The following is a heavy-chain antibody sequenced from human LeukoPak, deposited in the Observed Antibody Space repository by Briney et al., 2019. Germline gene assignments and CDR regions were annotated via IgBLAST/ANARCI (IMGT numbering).Heavy chain of an antibody. Sequence: SVKVSCKASGGTFSSYAISWVRQAPGQGLEWMGGIIPIFGTANYAQKFQGRVTITADESTSTAYMELSSLRSEDTAVYYCARSTFPEEHYYYGMDVGGKGTTVTVSS. CDR2: IIPIFGTA. D-gene: IGHD1-26*01. CDR3: ARSTFPEEHYYYGMDV. V-gene: IGHV1-69*13. CDR1: GGTFSSYA. J-gene: IGHJ6*04.